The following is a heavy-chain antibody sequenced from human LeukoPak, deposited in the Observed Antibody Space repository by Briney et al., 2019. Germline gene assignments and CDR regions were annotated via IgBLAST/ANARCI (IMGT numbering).Heavy chain of an antibody. J-gene: IGHJ4*02. V-gene: IGHV4-30-4*01. CDR1: GGSISSGDYY. CDR3: ARGYSYGAPTFDY. Sequence: SETLSLTCTVSGGSISSGDYYWSWIRQPPGKGLEWIGYIYYSGSTYYSPSLKSRVTISVDTSKNQFSLKLSSVTAADTAVYYCARGYSYGAPTFDYWGQGTLVTVSS. D-gene: IGHD5-18*01. CDR2: IYYSGST.